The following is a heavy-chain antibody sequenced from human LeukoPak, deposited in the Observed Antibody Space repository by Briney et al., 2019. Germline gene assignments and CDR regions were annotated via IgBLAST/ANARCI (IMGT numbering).Heavy chain of an antibody. V-gene: IGHV4-59*03. CDR2: MYYTGST. Sequence: SETLFLTCTVSGGSIRSYYWTWIRQPPGKGLEWIGHMYYTGSTKYNPSLKSRVSISVDTSKNQFSLTLTSVTAADTAVYYCAAVVVSGTPYFDYWGQGTLVTVSS. CDR1: GGSIRSYY. CDR3: AAVVVSGTPYFDY. D-gene: IGHD2-21*02. J-gene: IGHJ4*02.